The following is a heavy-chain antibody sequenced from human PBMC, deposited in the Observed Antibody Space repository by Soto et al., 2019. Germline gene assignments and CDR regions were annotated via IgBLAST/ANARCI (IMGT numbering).Heavy chain of an antibody. J-gene: IGHJ4*02. CDR3: ARGSPGGTMAGRYFDH. D-gene: IGHD6-19*01. Sequence: QLQLQESGPGLVKPSETLSLTCTGSGGSISSGTHYWGWIRQPPGKGLEWIGSVYYTGIAYYSPSLENRVTISVDTSKNYFPLRLSSVTPPDTAVYYCARGSPGGTMAGRYFDHCCQATLVTASS. CDR2: VYYTGIA. CDR1: GGSISSGTHY. V-gene: IGHV4-39*02.